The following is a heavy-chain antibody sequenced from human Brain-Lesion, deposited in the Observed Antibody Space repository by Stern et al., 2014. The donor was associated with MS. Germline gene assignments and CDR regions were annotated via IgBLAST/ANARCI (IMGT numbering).Heavy chain of an antibody. CDR2: FYPEDGET. J-gene: IGHJ4*02. CDR3: ATLSPGAGGNYYRHFDY. CDR1: GYTLTELS. D-gene: IGHD1-26*01. V-gene: IGHV1-24*01. Sequence: VQLVESGAGVKKPGASLKVSCKVSGYTLTELSMHWVRQAPRKGLEWMGGFYPEDGETIYAQKCQGRVSMTEATSTDTACMELSSLRSEATAVYYCATLSPGAGGNYYRHFDYWGQGTLVTVSS.